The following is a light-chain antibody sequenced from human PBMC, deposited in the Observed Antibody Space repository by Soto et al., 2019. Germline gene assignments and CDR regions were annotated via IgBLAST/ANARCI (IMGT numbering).Light chain of an antibody. Sequence: QSALTQPAAVSASPGQSITISCTGTSSDVGNYDLLSWYQKHPGKAPRLLIYEAVKRPSGVSSRFSGSKSGNTASLTISGLQADDEADYYCCSFGGRSNLMFGGGTKLTVL. J-gene: IGLJ3*02. CDR1: SSDVGNYDL. CDR3: CSFGGRSNLM. V-gene: IGLV2-23*01. CDR2: EAV.